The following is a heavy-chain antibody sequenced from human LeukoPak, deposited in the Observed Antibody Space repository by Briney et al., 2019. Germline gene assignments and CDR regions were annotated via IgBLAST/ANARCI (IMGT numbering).Heavy chain of an antibody. CDR2: IYYSGST. D-gene: IGHD5-12*01. V-gene: IGHV4-39*01. CDR1: GGSISSSSYY. J-gene: IGHJ3*02. CDR3: ARRSGYDYAFDI. Sequence: PSETLSLTCTVSGGSISSSSYYWGWIRQPPGKGLGWIGSIYYSGSTYYNPSLKSRVTISVDTSKNQFSLKLSSVTAADTAVYYCARRSGYDYAFDIWGQGTMVTVSS.